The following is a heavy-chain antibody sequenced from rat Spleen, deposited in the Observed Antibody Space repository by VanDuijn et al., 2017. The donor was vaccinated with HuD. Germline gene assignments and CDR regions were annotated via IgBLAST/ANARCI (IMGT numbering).Heavy chain of an antibody. CDR3: GKDMNYYSTYPFYVMGD. J-gene: IGHJ4*01. Sequence: EVLLVETGGGLVQPGESLKLSCVASGFTFSGYWMYWIRQAPGEGLEWISSISPDGGSTYYPDSVKGRFTISRNNAENTGYLQMNSLRSEDTATYYCGKDMNYYSTYPFYVMGDWGQGASVTVSS. V-gene: IGHV5-58*01. D-gene: IGHD1-2*01. CDR1: GFTFSGYW. CDR2: ISPDGGST.